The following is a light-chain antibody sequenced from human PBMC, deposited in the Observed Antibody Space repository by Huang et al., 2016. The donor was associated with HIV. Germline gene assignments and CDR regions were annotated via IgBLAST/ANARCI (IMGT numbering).Light chain of an antibody. CDR2: NVS. CDR1: QSLVYSDGNTY. J-gene: IGKJ2*01. Sequence: DVVMTQSPLSLPVTLGQPASISCRSSQSLVYSDGNTYLNWFQQRPGQSPRRLIYNVSNRDSGVPDRISGSGSGTDFTLKISRVEAEDVGVYYCMQGAHRPLTFGQGTKLEIK. CDR3: MQGAHRPLT. V-gene: IGKV2-30*01.